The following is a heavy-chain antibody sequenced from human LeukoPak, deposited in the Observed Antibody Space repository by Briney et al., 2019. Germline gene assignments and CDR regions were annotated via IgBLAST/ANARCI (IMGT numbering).Heavy chain of an antibody. D-gene: IGHD3-10*01. Sequence: WASVKVSCKASGYTFTGYYMHWVRQAPGQGLEWMGWINPNSGGTNYAQKFQGRATMTRDTSISTAYMELSRLRSDDTAVYYCARSRMVRGVNDAFDIWGQGTMVTVSS. J-gene: IGHJ3*02. CDR1: GYTFTGYY. V-gene: IGHV1-2*02. CDR3: ARSRMVRGVNDAFDI. CDR2: INPNSGGT.